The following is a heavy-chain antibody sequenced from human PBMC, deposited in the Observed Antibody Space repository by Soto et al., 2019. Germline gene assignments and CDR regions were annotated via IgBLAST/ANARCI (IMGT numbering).Heavy chain of an antibody. D-gene: IGHD2-8*01. CDR2: ISSSSSTI. V-gene: IGHV3-48*01. CDR1: GFTFSSYS. CDR3: ARDRGYCTNGVCYTGAFDI. J-gene: IGHJ3*02. Sequence: EVQLVESGGGLVQPGGSLRLSCAASGFTFSSYSMNWVRQAPGKGLEWVSYISSSSSTIYYADSVKGRFTISRDNAKNSLYLQMNSLRAEDTAVYYCARDRGYCTNGVCYTGAFDIWGQGTMVTVSS.